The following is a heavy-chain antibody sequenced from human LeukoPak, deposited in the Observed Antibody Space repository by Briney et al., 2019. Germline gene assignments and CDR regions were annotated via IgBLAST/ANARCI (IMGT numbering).Heavy chain of an antibody. CDR3: ARDGLRIAVAGRDDAFDI. J-gene: IGHJ3*02. CDR1: GHTFTSYG. Sequence: ASVKVSCKASGHTFTSYGISWVRQAPGQGLEWMGWINPNSGGTNYAQKFQGRVTMTRDTSISTAYMELSRLRSDDTAVYYCARDGLRIAVAGRDDAFDIWGQGTMVTVSS. V-gene: IGHV1-2*02. CDR2: INPNSGGT. D-gene: IGHD6-19*01.